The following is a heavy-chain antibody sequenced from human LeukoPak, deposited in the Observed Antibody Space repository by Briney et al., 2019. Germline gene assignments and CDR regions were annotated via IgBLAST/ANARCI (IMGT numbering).Heavy chain of an antibody. V-gene: IGHV3-74*01. D-gene: IGHD2-15*01. J-gene: IGHJ4*02. Sequence: SGGSLRLSCAASGFTFSSYWMHWVRRAPGKGLVWVSRINSDGSSTSYADSVKGRFTISRDNAKNSLYLQMNSLRAEDTAIYYCARADLAVVPVFDYWGQGTLVTVSS. CDR2: INSDGSST. CDR1: GFTFSSYW. CDR3: ARADLAVVPVFDY.